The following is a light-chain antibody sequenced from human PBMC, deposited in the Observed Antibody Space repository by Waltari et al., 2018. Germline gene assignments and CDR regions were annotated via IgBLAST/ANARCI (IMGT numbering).Light chain of an antibody. CDR2: DIN. Sequence: QSALTQPRSVSGSPGQSVTISCTGTCSDVGANNFVSWYQHHPDKAPKLIIYDINKRPSGVPVRFSGSKSGTSASLAISGLQSEDEADYYCAAWDDSLGGRWVFGGGTKVTVL. CDR1: CSDVGANNF. V-gene: IGLV2-11*01. J-gene: IGLJ3*02. CDR3: AAWDDSLGGRWV.